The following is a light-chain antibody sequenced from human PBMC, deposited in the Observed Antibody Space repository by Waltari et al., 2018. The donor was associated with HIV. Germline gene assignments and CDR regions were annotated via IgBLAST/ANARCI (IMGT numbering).Light chain of an antibody. CDR2: GAS. CDR3: QQYYNWPRT. Sequence: EIVLTQSPGNMSVSPGERATLSCRTSHSVSSNLAWYYQKSGQAPMLLIHGASTSAPCISARFTASGSGKEFTLTITTLQSTDSGIYYCQQYYNWPRTFGQGTKVEAK. V-gene: IGKV3-15*01. CDR1: HSVSSN. J-gene: IGKJ1*01.